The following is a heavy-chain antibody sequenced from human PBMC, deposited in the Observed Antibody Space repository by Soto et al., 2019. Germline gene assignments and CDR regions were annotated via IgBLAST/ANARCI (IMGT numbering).Heavy chain of an antibody. Sequence: SETLSLTCAVYGGSFLGYYWSWILQPPGKGLEWIGEINHSGRTNYNPSLKSRVTISVDTSKNQLSLRLSSVTAADTAVYYCAREVSLSIDYWGQGNLVTVSS. CDR1: GGSFLGYY. D-gene: IGHD3-16*02. CDR3: AREVSLSIDY. V-gene: IGHV4-34*01. CDR2: INHSGRT. J-gene: IGHJ4*02.